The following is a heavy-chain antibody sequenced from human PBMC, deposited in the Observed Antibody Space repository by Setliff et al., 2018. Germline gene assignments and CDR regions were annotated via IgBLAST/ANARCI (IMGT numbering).Heavy chain of an antibody. CDR2: IRSKLYGGTT. V-gene: IGHV3-49*03. Sequence: GGSLRLSCSGSGFTFGDYAMSWFRQAPGKGLEWVAFIRSKLYGGTTEYAASVKGRFTISRDDSKSIAYLQMNSLKTEDTAVYYCTRDYYDSSGYYDYWGQGTLVTVSS. D-gene: IGHD3-22*01. J-gene: IGHJ4*02. CDR1: GFTFGDYA. CDR3: TRDYYDSSGYYDY.